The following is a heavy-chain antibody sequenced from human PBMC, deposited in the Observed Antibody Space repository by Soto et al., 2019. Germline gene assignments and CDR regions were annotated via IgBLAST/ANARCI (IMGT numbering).Heavy chain of an antibody. Sequence: EVQLVESGGGLVKPGGSLRLSCATSGFTFSNAWMSWVRQAPGKGLEWVGRIKSKTDGGTTDYAAPVKGRFTISRDDSKNTLYLQMNSLKTEDTAVYYCTTRYCSSTSCLDYWGQGTLVTVSS. D-gene: IGHD2-2*01. V-gene: IGHV3-15*01. CDR3: TTRYCSSTSCLDY. CDR1: GFTFSNAW. CDR2: IKSKTDGGTT. J-gene: IGHJ4*02.